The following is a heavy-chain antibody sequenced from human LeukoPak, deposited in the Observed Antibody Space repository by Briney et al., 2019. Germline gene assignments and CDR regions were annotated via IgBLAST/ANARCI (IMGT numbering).Heavy chain of an antibody. CDR2: IRSDGSNK. J-gene: IGHJ4*02. CDR3: ARILDSAWGELGY. D-gene: IGHD6-19*01. Sequence: PGGSLRLSCAGSGFSFSSYGMHWVRQAPGKGLEWMAFIRSDGSNKYYADSAKGRFTISRDNSKNTLYLQMNSLRAEDTAVYYCARILDSAWGELGYWGQGTLVTVSS. V-gene: IGHV3-30*02. CDR1: GFSFSSYG.